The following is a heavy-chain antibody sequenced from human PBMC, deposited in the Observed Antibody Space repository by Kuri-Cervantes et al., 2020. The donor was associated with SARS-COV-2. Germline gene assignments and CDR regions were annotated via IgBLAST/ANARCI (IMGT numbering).Heavy chain of an antibody. CDR1: GGSFSGYY. CDR3: AGEQWLGPFDY. J-gene: IGHJ4*02. Sequence: GSLRLSCAVYGGSFSGYYWSWIRQPPGKGLEWIGYIYYSGSTNYNPSLKSRVTISVDTSKNQFPLKLSSVTAADTAVYYCAGEQWLGPFDYWGQGTLVTVSS. D-gene: IGHD6-19*01. CDR2: IYYSGST. V-gene: IGHV4-59*01.